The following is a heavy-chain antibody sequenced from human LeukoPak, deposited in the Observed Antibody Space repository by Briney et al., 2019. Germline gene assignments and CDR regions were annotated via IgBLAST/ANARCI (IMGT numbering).Heavy chain of an antibody. D-gene: IGHD3-22*01. V-gene: IGHV3-53*01. J-gene: IGHJ5*02. CDR3: ARGPSSDYGA. Sequence: GGSLRLSCAVSGFIVSDYYMSWVRQAPGKGLEWVSVIYSSGSAYYADSVKGRFTISRDNSKSTLYLQMNSLRAEDTAIYYCARGPSSDYGAWGQGTLVTVSS. CDR1: GFIVSDYY. CDR2: IYSSGSA.